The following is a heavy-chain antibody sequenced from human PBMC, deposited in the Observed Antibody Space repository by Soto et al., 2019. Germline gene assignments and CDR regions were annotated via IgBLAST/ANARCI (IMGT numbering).Heavy chain of an antibody. V-gene: IGHV3-30*03. J-gene: IGHJ1*01. Sequence: QVQLVESGGGVGQPGTSLRLSCAASGLTFNTYAMNWIRLAPGKGLVWVAVISNDGSNKHYADSVKGRFTISRDNSKNTEYLQLNSLRGEDTGVYYRASGRGYCSESSCPYIDSVQRWGECALGIASS. CDR2: ISNDGSNK. CDR3: ASGRGYCSESSCPYIDSVQR. D-gene: IGHD2-15*01. CDR1: GLTFNTYA.